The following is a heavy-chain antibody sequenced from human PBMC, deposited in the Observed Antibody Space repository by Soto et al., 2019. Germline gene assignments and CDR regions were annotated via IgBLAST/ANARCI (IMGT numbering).Heavy chain of an antibody. D-gene: IGHD3-3*01. CDR2: ISGNGRVT. J-gene: IGHJ3*02. V-gene: IGHV3-23*01. CDR1: GFTFSSYA. CDR3: AKPYFDFWSGYYAAAKDDAFDI. Sequence: DVRLLESGGGLVQPGGSLRVSCEASGFTFSSYAMNWVRQAPGTGLEWVAGISGNGRVTHYADSVKGRFTVSRDNSKNTRYLQMTSLRAEDTALYYCAKPYFDFWSGYYAAAKDDAFDIWGQGTMVTVSS.